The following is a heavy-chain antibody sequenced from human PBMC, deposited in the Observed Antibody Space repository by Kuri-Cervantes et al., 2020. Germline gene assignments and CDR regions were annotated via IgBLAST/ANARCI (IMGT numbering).Heavy chain of an antibody. CDR1: GGSISSGDYY. V-gene: IGHV4-30-4*01. CDR3: ARSIAAHDYYYYMDV. D-gene: IGHD6-6*01. J-gene: IGHJ6*03. Sequence: SETLSLTCTVSGGSISSGDYYWSWIRQPPGKGLEWIGYIYYSGSTYYNPSLKSRVTISVDKSKNQFSLKLSSVTAADTAVYYCARSIAAHDYYYYMDVWGKGTTVTVSS. CDR2: IYYSGST.